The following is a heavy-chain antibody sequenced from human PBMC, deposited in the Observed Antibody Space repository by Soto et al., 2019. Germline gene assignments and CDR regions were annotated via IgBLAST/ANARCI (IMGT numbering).Heavy chain of an antibody. Sequence: SELLSITCAVYGGSFSGYYWSRLRQPPGKGLEWIGEINHSGSTNYNPSLKSRVTISVDTSKNQFSLKLSSVTAADTAVYYCARTGYSSGWYKAAFDIWGQGTMVTVSS. V-gene: IGHV4-34*01. J-gene: IGHJ3*02. CDR2: INHSGST. CDR1: GGSFSGYY. D-gene: IGHD6-19*01. CDR3: ARTGYSSGWYKAAFDI.